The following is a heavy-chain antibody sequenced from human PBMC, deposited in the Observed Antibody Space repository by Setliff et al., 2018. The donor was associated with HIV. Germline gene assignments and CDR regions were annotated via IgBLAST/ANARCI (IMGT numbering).Heavy chain of an antibody. CDR2: LNHSGNI. V-gene: IGHV4-34*01. CDR1: GETFNDYF. CDR3: ARGREVIRDTYYSYFYMDV. J-gene: IGHJ6*04. D-gene: IGHD3-22*01. Sequence: PSETLSLTCAVYGETFNDYFWTWIRQSPGKGLEWIGELNHSGNINQNPSLKSGLTLSVDTSKNQFSLRLNSVIAADTAVYYCARGREVIRDTYYSYFYMDVWSRGTAVTVSS.